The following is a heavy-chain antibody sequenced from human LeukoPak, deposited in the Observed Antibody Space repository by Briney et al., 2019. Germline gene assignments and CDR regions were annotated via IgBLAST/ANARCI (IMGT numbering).Heavy chain of an antibody. V-gene: IGHV3-11*06. CDR2: ISSGRTYT. CDR1: GFTFSDYY. Sequence: PGGSLRLSCAASGFTFSDYYMSWIRQAPGKGLEWVSYISSGRTYTNYADSVQGRFTISRDNDKNSLYLQMNSLRDEDTAVYYCARVGPLWFGELFTPLPCYYYYGMDVWGQGTTVTVSS. CDR3: ARVGPLWFGELFTPLPCYYYYGMDV. J-gene: IGHJ6*02. D-gene: IGHD3-10*01.